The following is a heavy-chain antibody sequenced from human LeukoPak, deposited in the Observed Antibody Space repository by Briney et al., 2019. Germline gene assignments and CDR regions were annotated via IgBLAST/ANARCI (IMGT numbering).Heavy chain of an antibody. CDR2: MNPNSGNT. Sequence: ASVKVSCKASGYTFTSYDINWVRQATGQGLEWMGWMNPNSGNTGYAQKFQGRVTITRNTSISTAYMELSSLRSEDTAVHYCARGSAAGTLYYYMDVWGKGTTVTVSS. CDR1: GYTFTSYD. CDR3: ARGSAAGTLYYYMDV. V-gene: IGHV1-8*03. D-gene: IGHD6-13*01. J-gene: IGHJ6*03.